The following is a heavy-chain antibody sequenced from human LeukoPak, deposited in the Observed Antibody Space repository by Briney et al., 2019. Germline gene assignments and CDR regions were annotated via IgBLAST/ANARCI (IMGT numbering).Heavy chain of an antibody. Sequence: ASVKVSCKASGYTFTGYYMHWVRQAPGQGLEWMGWINPNSGGTNYAQKFQGRVTMTRDTSISTAYMELSRLRSDDTAVYYCARVSAYSSGWYTVNYWGQGTLVTVSS. CDR1: GYTFTGYY. CDR3: ARVSAYSSGWYTVNY. V-gene: IGHV1-2*02. CDR2: INPNSGGT. J-gene: IGHJ4*02. D-gene: IGHD6-19*01.